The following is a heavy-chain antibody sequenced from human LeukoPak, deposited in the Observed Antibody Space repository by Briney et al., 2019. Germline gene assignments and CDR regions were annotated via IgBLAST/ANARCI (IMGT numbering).Heavy chain of an antibody. Sequence: QSGGSLRLSCAASGFTVSSIHMSWVRQAPGKGLEWVSVIFSGVSTYYTDSVKGRFTISRDNSKNTLYLQMNSLRAEDTAIYYCARAQTRAFDIWGHGTMVAVPS. CDR2: IFSGVST. CDR1: GFTVSSIH. J-gene: IGHJ3*02. V-gene: IGHV3-53*01. CDR3: ARAQTRAFDI.